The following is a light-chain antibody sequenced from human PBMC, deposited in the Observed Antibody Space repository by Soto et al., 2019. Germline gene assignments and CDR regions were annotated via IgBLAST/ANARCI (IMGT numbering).Light chain of an antibody. V-gene: IGKV3-20*01. CDR2: GAS. J-gene: IGKJ5*01. Sequence: PGERATLSCRASQSVSGRLAWYQQKPGQAPRLLILGASSRATGIPDRFSGSGSGTDLTITISRLEPEDFALYDGQHYTNSPITFGQGTRLEI. CDR3: QHYTNSPIT. CDR1: QSVSGR.